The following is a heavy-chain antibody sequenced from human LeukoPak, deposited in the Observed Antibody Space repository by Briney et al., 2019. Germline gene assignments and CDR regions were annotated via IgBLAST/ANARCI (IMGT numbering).Heavy chain of an antibody. V-gene: IGHV3-30*02. CDR3: AKDLYGRSSWLPFDY. CDR2: IRYDRSDK. J-gene: IGHJ4*02. Sequence: GGSLRLSCTTSGITFRNYGMHWVRQAPGKGLEWVALIRYDRSDKYHADSVKGRFTISSDNSKNTLYLQMNSLKTEDTAVYYCAKDLYGRSSWLPFDYWGQGTLVTVAS. D-gene: IGHD6-13*01. CDR1: GITFRNYG.